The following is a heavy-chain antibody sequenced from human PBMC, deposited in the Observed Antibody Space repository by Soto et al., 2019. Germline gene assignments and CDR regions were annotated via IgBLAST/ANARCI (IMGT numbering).Heavy chain of an antibody. CDR1: GFSFSSYA. D-gene: IGHD6-13*01. CDR3: AREASSSGYQEGFWFSDL. Sequence: GGSLRLSCAASGFSFSSYAMHWVRQAPGKGLEWVAVISYDGSNKYYADSVKGRFTMSRDNSKYTLYLQMGSLSGDDTAVYYCAREASSSGYQEGFWFSDLWGRRTLVTVSS. CDR2: ISYDGSNK. V-gene: IGHV3-30-3*01. J-gene: IGHJ2*01.